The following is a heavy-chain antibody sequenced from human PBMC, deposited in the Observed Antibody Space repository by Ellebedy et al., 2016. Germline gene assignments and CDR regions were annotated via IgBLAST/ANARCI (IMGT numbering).Heavy chain of an antibody. CDR1: GFTFSSYA. CDR3: ARDVRSPYSSSWYFSWYFDL. CDR2: ISYDGSNK. Sequence: GGSLRLXCAASGFTFSSYAMHWVRQAPGKGLEWVAVISYDGSNKYYADSVKGRFTISRDNSKNTLYLQMNSLRAEDTAVYYCARDVRSPYSSSWYFSWYFDLWGRGTLVTVSS. V-gene: IGHV3-30-3*01. D-gene: IGHD6-13*01. J-gene: IGHJ2*01.